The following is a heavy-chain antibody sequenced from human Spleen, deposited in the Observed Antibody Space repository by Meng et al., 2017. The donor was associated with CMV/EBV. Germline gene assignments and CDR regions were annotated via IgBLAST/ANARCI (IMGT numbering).Heavy chain of an antibody. CDR1: GFFVDTHY. J-gene: IGHJ4*02. V-gene: IGHV3-53*01. CDR3: ARDLDMGYFDL. Sequence: GESLKISCAASGFFVDTHYINWLRQAPGKGLEWVSLMSSGGTTYYADSVRGRFTMSRDNSKNTLWLQINGLRDEDTAVYYCARDLDMGYFDLWGQGTLFTVSS. CDR2: MSSGGTT.